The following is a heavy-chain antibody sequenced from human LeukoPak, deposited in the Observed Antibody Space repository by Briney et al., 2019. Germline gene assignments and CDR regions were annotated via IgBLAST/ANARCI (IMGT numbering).Heavy chain of an antibody. CDR1: GFTFSSHG. Sequence: GGSLRLSCATSGFTFSSHGMHWVRQAPGKGLEWVAFIRYDGINKYYADSVKGRFTISRDNAKNSLYLQMNSLRAEDTAVYYCASGSSYSPNWFDPWGQGTLVTVSS. CDR3: ASGSSYSPNWFDP. J-gene: IGHJ5*02. CDR2: IRYDGINK. D-gene: IGHD2-15*01. V-gene: IGHV3-30*02.